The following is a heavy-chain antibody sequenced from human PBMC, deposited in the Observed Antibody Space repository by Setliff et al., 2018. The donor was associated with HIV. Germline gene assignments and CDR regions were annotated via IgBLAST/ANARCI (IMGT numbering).Heavy chain of an antibody. J-gene: IGHJ3*02. CDR3: ARVAWYYSFWSGLGDAFDI. Sequence: ASVKVSCKSSGYSFTNHYMHWVRQAPGQGLEWMGVINPTGGSTRNTQKFQGRVAMTTDTSTSTAYMELRSLRSDDTAVYYCARVAWYYSFWSGLGDAFDIWGQGTMVTVSS. CDR1: GYSFTNHY. V-gene: IGHV1-46*01. D-gene: IGHD3-3*01. CDR2: INPTGGST.